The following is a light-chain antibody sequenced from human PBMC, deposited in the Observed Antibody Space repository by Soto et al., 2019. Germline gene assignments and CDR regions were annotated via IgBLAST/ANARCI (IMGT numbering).Light chain of an antibody. V-gene: IGKV1-33*01. CDR3: QQYDNVPWT. Sequence: IQMTQSPSSLSASVGDRVTITCQASQGISNYLNWFQQKAGRAPKLLIYDASNLDNGVPSRFSGSGSGTDFTLTISSLQPEDIATYYCQQYDNVPWTFGHGTKVEIK. CDR2: DAS. J-gene: IGKJ1*01. CDR1: QGISNY.